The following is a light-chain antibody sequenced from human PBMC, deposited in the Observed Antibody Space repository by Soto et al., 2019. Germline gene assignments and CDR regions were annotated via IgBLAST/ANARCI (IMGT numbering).Light chain of an antibody. J-gene: IGKJ1*01. CDR3: QQYGSSPAT. Sequence: DIQVTQSPSTLSASVGDRVTLTCRASQSISSWLAWYQQKPGKAPKFLIYDASNLESGVPSRFSGSGSGTDFTLSVSRLEPEDFAVYFCQQYGSSPATFGQGTKVDIK. CDR1: QSISSW. CDR2: DAS. V-gene: IGKV1-5*01.